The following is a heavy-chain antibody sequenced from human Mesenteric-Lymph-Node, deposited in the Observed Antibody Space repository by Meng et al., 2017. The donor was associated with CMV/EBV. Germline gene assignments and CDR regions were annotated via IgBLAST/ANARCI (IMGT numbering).Heavy chain of an antibody. V-gene: IGHV4-34*01. J-gene: IGHJ4*02. CDR3: ARDPSSYES. CDR1: GGSFSGYY. Sequence: SETLSLTCAVYGGSFSGYYWSWIRQPPGKGLEWIGEINPSGSTNYNPSLKSRVTISVDTSKNQFSLKLSSVTAADTAVYYCARDPSSYESWGQGTLVTVSS. D-gene: IGHD3-3*01. CDR2: INPSGST.